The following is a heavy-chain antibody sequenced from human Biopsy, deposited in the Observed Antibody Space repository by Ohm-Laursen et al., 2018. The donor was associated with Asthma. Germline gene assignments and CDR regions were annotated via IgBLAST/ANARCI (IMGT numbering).Heavy chain of an antibody. CDR2: IMTVFGTT. D-gene: IGHD3-22*01. CDR1: GGTFSNFA. Sequence: SVKVSCNAPGGTFSNFAISWVRQAPGQGLEWLGGIMTVFGTTNYAQKFQGRVTITADKSTSTTYMELSRLRSEDTAVYYCARSYDTDSYPVLVLDYWGQGTLVTVSS. J-gene: IGHJ4*02. V-gene: IGHV1-69*06. CDR3: ARSYDTDSYPVLVLDY.